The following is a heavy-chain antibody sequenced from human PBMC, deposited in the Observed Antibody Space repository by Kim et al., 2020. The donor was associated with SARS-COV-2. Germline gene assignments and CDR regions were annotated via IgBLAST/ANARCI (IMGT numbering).Heavy chain of an antibody. J-gene: IGHJ6*02. CDR1: GGSVSSGSYY. V-gene: IGHV4-61*01. CDR3: ARTLGVITFGGVIVMYGMDV. D-gene: IGHD3-16*02. Sequence: SETLSLTCTVSGGSVSSGSYYWSWIRQPPGKGLEWIGYIYYSGSTNYNPSLKSRVTISVDTSKNQFSLKLSSVTAADTAVYYCARTLGVITFGGVIVMYGMDVWGQGPPVTVSS. CDR2: IYYSGST.